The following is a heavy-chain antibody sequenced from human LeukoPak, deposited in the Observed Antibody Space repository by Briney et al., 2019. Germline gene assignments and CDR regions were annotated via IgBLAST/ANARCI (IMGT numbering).Heavy chain of an antibody. V-gene: IGHV1-58*02. CDR3: AAGKWELDSFDY. Sequence: SVKVSCKASGYTFTSSAMQWVRQARGQRLEWIGWIVVGSGNTNYAQKFQERVTITRDMSTSTAYMELSSLRSEDTAVYYCAAGKWELDSFDYWGQGTLVTVSS. D-gene: IGHD1-26*01. J-gene: IGHJ4*02. CDR1: GYTFTSSA. CDR2: IVVGSGNT.